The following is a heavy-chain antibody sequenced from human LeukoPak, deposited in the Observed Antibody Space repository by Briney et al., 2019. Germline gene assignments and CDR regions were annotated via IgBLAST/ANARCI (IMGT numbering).Heavy chain of an antibody. CDR2: IYYSGNT. Sequence: SETLSLTCTVSGGSISSYYWSWIRQPPGKGLEWIGYIYYSGNTNYNPSLKSRVPISVDTSKNQFSLKLSSVTAADTAVYYCARVRCSGGSCYLFDYWGQGTLVTVSS. CDR3: ARVRCSGGSCYLFDY. CDR1: GGSISSYY. V-gene: IGHV4-59*01. J-gene: IGHJ4*02. D-gene: IGHD2-15*01.